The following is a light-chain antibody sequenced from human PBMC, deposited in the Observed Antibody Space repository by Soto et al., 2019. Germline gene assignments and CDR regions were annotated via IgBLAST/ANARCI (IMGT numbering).Light chain of an antibody. CDR3: AAWDDSLNGYVV. V-gene: IGLV1-44*01. J-gene: IGLJ2*01. CDR2: SNN. Sequence: QSVLTQPPSASGTPGQRVTISCSGSSSNIGSNTVNWYQQLPGTAPKLLIHSNNLRPSGVPDRFSGSKSGTSASLAISGLQFEDEADYHCAAWDDSLNGYVVFGGGTKLTVL. CDR1: SSNIGSNT.